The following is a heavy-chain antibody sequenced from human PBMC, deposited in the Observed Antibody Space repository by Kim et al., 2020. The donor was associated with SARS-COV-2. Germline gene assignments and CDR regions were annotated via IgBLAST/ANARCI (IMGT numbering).Heavy chain of an antibody. D-gene: IGHD2-2*03. CDR1: GFTFTGYA. CDR2: IDGSDGTT. Sequence: GGSLRLSCTTSGFTFTGYAMSWVRQAPGKGLEWVSSIDGSDGTTYYVDSVNGRFTISRDNSKNTLYLQMNSLRADDTAGYYCMKGGWGWIWDHWGQG. V-gene: IGHV3-23*01. CDR3: MKGGWGWIWDH. J-gene: IGHJ4*02.